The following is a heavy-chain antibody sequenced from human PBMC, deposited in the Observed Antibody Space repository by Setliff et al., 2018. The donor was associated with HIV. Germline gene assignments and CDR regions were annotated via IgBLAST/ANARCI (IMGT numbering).Heavy chain of an antibody. CDR1: GYTFTNYW. V-gene: IGHV5-51*01. Sequence: GESLKISCKASGYTFTNYWIGWVRQMPGQGLEWIGVIHPSDFVTRYGPSFQGQVSISADRSITTAYLQWSSLKASDTAIYYCTRRRRAPGTEDLAAHWGQGTLVTVSS. CDR2: IHPSDFVT. D-gene: IGHD1-26*01. CDR3: TRRRRAPGTEDLAAH. J-gene: IGHJ4*02.